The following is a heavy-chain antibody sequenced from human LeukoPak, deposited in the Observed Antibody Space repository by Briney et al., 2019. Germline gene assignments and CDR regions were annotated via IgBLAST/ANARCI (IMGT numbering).Heavy chain of an antibody. V-gene: IGHV1-18*01. CDR2: ISGYNGNT. CDR1: TYTFTRYG. J-gene: IGHJ6*03. CDR3: ARDCGSGSYYYYYMDV. Sequence: ASVKVSCKASTYTFTRYGISWVRQAPGQGLEWMGWISGYNGNTNYAQKFLGRVSMTADTSTSTAYMELRSLRSDDTAVYYCARDCGSGSYYYYYMDVWGKGTTVTVSS. D-gene: IGHD3-10*01.